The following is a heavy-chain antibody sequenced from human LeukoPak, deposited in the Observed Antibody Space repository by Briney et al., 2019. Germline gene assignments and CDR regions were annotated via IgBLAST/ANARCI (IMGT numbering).Heavy chain of an antibody. V-gene: IGHV3-7*01. D-gene: IGHD1-26*01. CDR3: ARDPIGGSYRGGFDY. Sequence: GGSLRLSCAASGFTFSSYWMSWVRQAPGKGLEWVANIKQDGSEKYYVDSVKGRFTISRDNAKNSLYLQMNSLRAEDTAVYYCARDPIGGSYRGGFDYWGQGTLVTVSS. CDR1: GFTFSSYW. CDR2: IKQDGSEK. J-gene: IGHJ4*02.